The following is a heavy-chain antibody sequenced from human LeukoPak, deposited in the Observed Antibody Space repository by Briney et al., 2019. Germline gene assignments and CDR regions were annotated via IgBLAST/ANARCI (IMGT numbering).Heavy chain of an antibody. D-gene: IGHD6-13*01. J-gene: IGHJ4*02. CDR1: GGSISSSSYY. Sequence: PSETLSLTCTVSGGSISSSSYYWGWIRQPPGKGLEWIGSIYYSGSTYYNPSLKSRVTISVDTSKNQFSLKLSSVTAADTAVYYCARDLGAAGGAFDYWGQGTLVTVSS. V-gene: IGHV4-39*07. CDR3: ARDLGAAGGAFDY. CDR2: IYYSGST.